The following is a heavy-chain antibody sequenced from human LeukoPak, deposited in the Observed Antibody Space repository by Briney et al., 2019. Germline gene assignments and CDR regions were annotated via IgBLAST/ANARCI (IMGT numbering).Heavy chain of an antibody. Sequence: ASVKVSCKVSGYTLTELSMHWVRQAPGKGLEWIGGFDPEDGETIYAQKFQGRVTMTEDTSTDTAYMELSSLRSEDTAVYYCATDVTTATPKGSDYWGQGTLVTVSS. V-gene: IGHV1-24*01. J-gene: IGHJ4*02. D-gene: IGHD2-21*02. CDR1: GYTLTELS. CDR3: ATDVTTATPKGSDY. CDR2: FDPEDGET.